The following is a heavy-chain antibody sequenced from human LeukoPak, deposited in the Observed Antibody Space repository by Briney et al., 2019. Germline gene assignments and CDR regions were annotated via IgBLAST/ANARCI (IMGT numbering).Heavy chain of an antibody. J-gene: IGHJ4*02. CDR3: ARRPYYYDSSGHSYFDY. Sequence: SETLSLTCAVYGGSFSGYYWSWIRQPPGKGLEWIGEINHSGSTNYNPSLKSRVTISVDTSKNQFSLKLGSVTAADTAVYYCARRPYYYDSSGHSYFDYWGQGTLVTVSS. D-gene: IGHD3-22*01. V-gene: IGHV4-34*01. CDR2: INHSGST. CDR1: GGSFSGYY.